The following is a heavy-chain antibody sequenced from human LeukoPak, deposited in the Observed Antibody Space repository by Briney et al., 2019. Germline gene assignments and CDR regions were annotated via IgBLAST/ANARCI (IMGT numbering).Heavy chain of an antibody. J-gene: IGHJ6*03. D-gene: IGHD2-2*02. CDR2: IIPIFGTA. Sequence: ASVKVSCKASGGTFSSYAISWVRQAPGQGLEWMGGIIPIFGTANYAHKFQGRVTITTDESTSTAYMELSSLRSEDTAVYYCASLPGDIPRYCSSTSCYMHYYYYMDVWGKGTTVTVSS. V-gene: IGHV1-69*05. CDR3: ASLPGDIPRYCSSTSCYMHYYYYMDV. CDR1: GGTFSSYA.